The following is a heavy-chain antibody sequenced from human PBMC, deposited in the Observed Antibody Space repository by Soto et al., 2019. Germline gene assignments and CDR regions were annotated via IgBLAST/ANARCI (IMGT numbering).Heavy chain of an antibody. CDR3: ARVTGYDKVDAFDI. J-gene: IGHJ3*02. CDR1: GFTFSSYG. CDR2: IWYDGSNK. D-gene: IGHD5-12*01. Sequence: QVQLVESGGGVVQPGRSLRLSCAASGFTFSSYGMHWVRQAPGKGLEWVAVIWYDGSNKYYADSVKGRFTISRDNSKNTLYLQMNSLRAEDTAVYYCARVTGYDKVDAFDIWCQGTMVTVSS. V-gene: IGHV3-33*01.